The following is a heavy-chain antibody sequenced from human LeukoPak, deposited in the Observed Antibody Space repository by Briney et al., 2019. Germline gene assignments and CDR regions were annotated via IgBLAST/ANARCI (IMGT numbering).Heavy chain of an antibody. Sequence: ASVKVSCEASGYTFTGYYMHWVRQAPGQGLEWMGWINPNSGGTKYAQKFQGGVTMTRHTSISTAYMELSRLRSDDTAVYYCARGDGQQLVGMDVWGQGTTVTVSS. V-gene: IGHV1-2*02. J-gene: IGHJ6*02. CDR3: ARGDGQQLVGMDV. D-gene: IGHD6-13*01. CDR1: GYTFTGYY. CDR2: INPNSGGT.